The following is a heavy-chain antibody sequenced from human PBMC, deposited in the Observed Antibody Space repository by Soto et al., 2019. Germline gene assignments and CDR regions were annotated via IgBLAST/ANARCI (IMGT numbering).Heavy chain of an antibody. CDR1: AGSICSYY. CDR2: IYYSVST. CDR3: ARDCGRFLECYGMAV. Sequence: SETLSLTCTVSAGSICSYYWSCIRYPPGKGLEWIGHIYYSVSTNYNPSLKSRVTISVDTSKNQFSLKLSSVTAADTAVYYCARDCGRFLECYGMAVWGPETRVAVSS. D-gene: IGHD3-3*01. J-gene: IGHJ6*02. V-gene: IGHV4-59*01.